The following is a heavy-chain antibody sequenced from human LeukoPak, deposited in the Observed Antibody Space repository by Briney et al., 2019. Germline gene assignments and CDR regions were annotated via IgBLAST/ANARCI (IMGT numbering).Heavy chain of an antibody. D-gene: IGHD5-18*01. J-gene: IGHJ6*02. CDR3: ARGLTPPEVAGRPGGYSPDYYYGMDV. Sequence: SETLSLTCAVYGGSFSGYYWSWIRQPPGKGLEWIGEINHSGSTNYNPSLKSRVTISVDTSKNQFSLKLSSVTAADTAVYYCARGLTPPEVAGRPGGYSPDYYYGMDVWGQGTTVTVSS. CDR2: INHSGST. CDR1: GGSFSGYY. V-gene: IGHV4-34*01.